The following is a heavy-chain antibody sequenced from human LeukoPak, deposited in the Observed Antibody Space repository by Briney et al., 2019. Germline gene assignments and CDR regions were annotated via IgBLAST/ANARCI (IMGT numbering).Heavy chain of an antibody. Sequence: SETLSLTCTVSGGSISSYYWSWIRQPAGKGLEWIGRIYNSGSTNYNPSLKSRVTMSVDTSKNQFSLELSSVTAADTAVYYRAREEVGYVVVPAAKGYYYYMDVWGKGTTVTVSS. CDR2: IYNSGST. D-gene: IGHD2-2*01. V-gene: IGHV4-4*07. CDR1: GGSISSYY. J-gene: IGHJ6*03. CDR3: AREEVGYVVVPAAKGYYYYMDV.